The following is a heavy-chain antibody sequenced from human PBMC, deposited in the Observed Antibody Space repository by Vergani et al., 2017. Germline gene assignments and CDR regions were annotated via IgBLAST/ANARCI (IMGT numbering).Heavy chain of an antibody. V-gene: IGHV5-51*01. CDR1: GFTFTSSA. J-gene: IGHJ3*02. CDR2: IFPGDSQI. CDR3: ARLGDGYYYHGFDI. D-gene: IGHD3-3*01. Sequence: QLVQSGPEVKKPGTSVKVSCKASGFTFTSSAMQWVRQARGQRLEWMGLIFPGDSQIRSSLSFQGRVTISADKSISTAYLQWYSLQASDTAMYYCARLGDGYYYHGFDIWGQGTAVTVSS.